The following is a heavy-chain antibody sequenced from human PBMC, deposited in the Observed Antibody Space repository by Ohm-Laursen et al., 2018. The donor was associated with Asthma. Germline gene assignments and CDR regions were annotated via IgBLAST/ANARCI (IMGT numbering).Heavy chain of an antibody. CDR2: MSYDGNNK. Sequence: RSLRLSCAASGFNFNSSAMHWVRQAPGKGLEWVAVMSYDGNNKYHAASVQGRFTISRDNSKSTLLLQMNSLRAEDTAVYYCARDFVRYFDRALDVWGQGTTVTVSS. D-gene: IGHD3-9*01. J-gene: IGHJ6*02. CDR1: GFNFNSSA. V-gene: IGHV3-30-3*01. CDR3: ARDFVRYFDRALDV.